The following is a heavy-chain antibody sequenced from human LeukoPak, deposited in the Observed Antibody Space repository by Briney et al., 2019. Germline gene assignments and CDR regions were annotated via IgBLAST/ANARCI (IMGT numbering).Heavy chain of an antibody. J-gene: IGHJ4*02. CDR1: GFTFSSYW. CDR3: ARAHNWKYGSFDF. D-gene: IGHD1-7*01. CDR2: ISSSSSYI. V-gene: IGHV3-21*01. Sequence: GGSLRLSCAASGFTFSSYWMSWVRQAPGKGLEWVSCISSSSSYIYYADSVKGRFTISRDNAKNSLYLQMNSLRAEDTAVYYCARAHNWKYGSFDFWGQGTLVTVSS.